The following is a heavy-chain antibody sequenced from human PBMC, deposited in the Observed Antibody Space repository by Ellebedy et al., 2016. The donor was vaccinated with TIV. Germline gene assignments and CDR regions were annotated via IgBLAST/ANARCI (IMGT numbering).Heavy chain of an antibody. J-gene: IGHJ3*01. CDR3: AIRLEGSSPDAFSV. CDR1: RPSG. D-gene: IGHD3-16*01. Sequence: AASVKVSCKASRPSGINWVRQAPGQGLECMGWVSPYNGHTDYKEKFQGRVTMTIDTSTTTAYMELRSLRSDDTAIYYCAIRLEGSSPDAFSVWGQGTMVTVSS. V-gene: IGHV1-18*01. CDR2: VSPYNGHT.